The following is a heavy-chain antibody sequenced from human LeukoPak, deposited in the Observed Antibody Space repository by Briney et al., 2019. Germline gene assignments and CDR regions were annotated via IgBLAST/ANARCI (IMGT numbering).Heavy chain of an antibody. Sequence: GGSLRLSCTASGFTFGDYAMSWVRQAPGKGLEWVAFIRYDGSNKYYADSVKGRFTISRDNSKNTLYLQMNSLRAEDTAVYYCAKPPRMYSGSYSEYFQHWGQGTLVTVSS. CDR1: GFTFGDYA. D-gene: IGHD1-26*01. CDR2: IRYDGSNK. CDR3: AKPPRMYSGSYSEYFQH. V-gene: IGHV3-30*02. J-gene: IGHJ1*01.